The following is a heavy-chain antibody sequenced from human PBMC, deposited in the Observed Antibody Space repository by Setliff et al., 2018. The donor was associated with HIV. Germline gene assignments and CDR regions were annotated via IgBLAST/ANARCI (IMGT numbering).Heavy chain of an antibody. CDR1: GFTLTDYP. J-gene: IGHJ4*02. CDR2: IASHGNWH. CDR3: ARENNFDY. V-gene: IGHV3-30*04. Sequence: GGSLRLSCAASGFTLTDYPMHWVRQAPGNGLEWVAVIASHGNWHDYAASVKGRFTISRDTSRNTLYLQMNSLRVEDSALYYCARENNFDYWGQGTLVTVST.